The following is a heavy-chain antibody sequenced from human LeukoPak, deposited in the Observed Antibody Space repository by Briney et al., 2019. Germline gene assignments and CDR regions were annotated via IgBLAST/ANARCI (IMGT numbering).Heavy chain of an antibody. D-gene: IGHD3-22*01. CDR3: ASYYYDSSGLGY. CDR1: GLTFSSYS. V-gene: IGHV3-21*01. CDR2: ISSSSSYI. J-gene: IGHJ4*02. Sequence: PGGSLRLSCAASGLTFSSYSMNWVRQAPGKGLEWVSSISSSSSYIYYADSVKGRFTISRDNAKNSLYLQMNSLRAEDTAVYYCASYYYDSSGLGYWGQGTLVTVSS.